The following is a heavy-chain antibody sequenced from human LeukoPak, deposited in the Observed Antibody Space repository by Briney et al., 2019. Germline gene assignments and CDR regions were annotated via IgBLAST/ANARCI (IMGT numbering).Heavy chain of an antibody. CDR2: INHSGST. V-gene: IGHV4-34*01. CDR3: ARRERNRIDSSGYYRGYHFDY. J-gene: IGHJ4*02. D-gene: IGHD3-22*01. Sequence: SETVSLTCAVYGGSFSGYYWSWIRQPPGKGLEWIGEINHSGSTNYNPSLKSRVTISVDTSKNQFSLKLSSVTAADTAVYYCARRERNRIDSSGYYRGYHFDYWGQGTLVTVSS. CDR1: GGSFSGYY.